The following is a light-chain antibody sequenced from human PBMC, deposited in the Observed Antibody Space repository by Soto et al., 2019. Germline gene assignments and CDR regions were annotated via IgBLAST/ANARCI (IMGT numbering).Light chain of an antibody. CDR2: GAS. J-gene: IGKJ2*01. V-gene: IGKV3-20*01. CDR1: QSVSSSY. Sequence: EIVLTQSPGTLSLSPGERATLSCRASQSVSSSYLAWYQQKPGQAPRLLIYGASSRATGIPDRFSGSGSGTDFTLTISRLEPEDFAVYYCQQYGTSPTPFGQGTKLEI. CDR3: QQYGTSPTP.